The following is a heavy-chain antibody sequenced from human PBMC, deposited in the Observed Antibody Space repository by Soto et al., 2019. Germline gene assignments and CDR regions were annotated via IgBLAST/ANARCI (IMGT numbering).Heavy chain of an antibody. CDR1: GFTFDDYT. D-gene: IGHD6-19*01. J-gene: IGHJ4*02. CDR3: VKGSRSSGHFYFDA. V-gene: IGHV3-43*01. CDR2: ITWDGGST. Sequence: PGGSLRLSCAASGFTFDDYTMHWVRQAPGKGLEWVSLITWDGGSTYYADSVKGRFTISRDNCKNTLYVQMNSLRAEDTAIYYCVKGSRSSGHFYFDAWGQGTLVTVSS.